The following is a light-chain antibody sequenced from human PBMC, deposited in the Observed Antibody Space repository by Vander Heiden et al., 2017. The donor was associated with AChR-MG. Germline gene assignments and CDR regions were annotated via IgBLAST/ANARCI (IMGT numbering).Light chain of an antibody. CDR3: SSYAGSNNLEV. CDR1: SSDVGGYNY. Sequence: QSALTQPPSASGSPAQSVTIPCTGTSSDVGGYNYVSWYQQHPGKAPKLMIYEVSKRPSGVPDRFSGSKSGNTASLTVSGLQAEDEADYYCSSYAGSNNLEVFGGGTKLTVL. CDR2: EVS. J-gene: IGLJ3*02. V-gene: IGLV2-8*01.